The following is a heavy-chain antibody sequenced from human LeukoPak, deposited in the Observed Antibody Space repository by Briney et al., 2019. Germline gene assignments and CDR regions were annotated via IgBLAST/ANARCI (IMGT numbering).Heavy chain of an antibody. V-gene: IGHV3-30*04. CDR3: ARGVHRDYFDY. Sequence: GGSLRLSCAASGFTFSSYAMHWVRQAPGKGLEWVAVISYDGSNKYYADSVKGRFTISRDNSKNTLYLQMNSLRAEDTAVYYCARGVHRDYFDYWGQGTLVTVSS. CDR2: ISYDGSNK. J-gene: IGHJ4*02. CDR1: GFTFSSYA.